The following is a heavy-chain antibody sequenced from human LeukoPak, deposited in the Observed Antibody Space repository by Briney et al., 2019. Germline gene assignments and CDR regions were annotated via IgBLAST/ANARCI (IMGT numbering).Heavy chain of an antibody. J-gene: IGHJ2*01. D-gene: IGHD6-19*01. V-gene: IGHV1-2*06. CDR1: GYTFTGYY. CDR2: IIPNSGGT. Sequence: GASVKVSCKASGYTFTGYYMHWVRQAPGQGLEWMGRIIPNSGGTNYAQKFQGRVTMTRDTSISTAYMELSRLRSDDTAVYYCARTSTGYSSGNDLWGRGTLVTVSS. CDR3: ARTSTGYSSGNDL.